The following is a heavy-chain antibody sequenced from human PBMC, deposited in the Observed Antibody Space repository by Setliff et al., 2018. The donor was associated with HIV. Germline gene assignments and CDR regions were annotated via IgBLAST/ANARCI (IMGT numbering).Heavy chain of an antibody. J-gene: IGHJ6*02. V-gene: IGHV4-39*07. Sequence: PSETLSLTCTVSGGSIGSSYYYWGWIRQPPGKGLEWIGSMYYSGSTYYNPSLKSRVTISVDTSKNQFSLKLNSVTAADTAVYYCARDPYGSGSYHYYYGMDVWGQGTTVTVSS. D-gene: IGHD3-10*01. CDR1: GGSIGSSYYY. CDR3: ARDPYGSGSYHYYYGMDV. CDR2: MYYSGST.